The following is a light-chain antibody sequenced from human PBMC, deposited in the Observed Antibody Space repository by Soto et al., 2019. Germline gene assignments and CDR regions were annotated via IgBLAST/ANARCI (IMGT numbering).Light chain of an antibody. Sequence: DIQLTQSPSSLSASVGDRVTVTCRASQDISSYLAWYQQKPGKAPKILIYDASTLQSGVPPRFGGSGSGTEFTLTISSLQPDDFATYFCQQVNDYPITFGGGTKVEIK. CDR3: QQVNDYPIT. CDR2: DAS. CDR1: QDISSY. V-gene: IGKV1-9*01. J-gene: IGKJ4*01.